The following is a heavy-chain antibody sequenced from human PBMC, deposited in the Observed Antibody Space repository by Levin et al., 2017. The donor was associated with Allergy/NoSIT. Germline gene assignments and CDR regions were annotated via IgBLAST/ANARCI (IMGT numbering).Heavy chain of an antibody. V-gene: IGHV4-39*01. CDR2: IYYSGST. D-gene: IGHD6-19*01. Sequence: PSETLSLTCTVSGGSISSSSYYWGWIRQPPGKGLEWIGSIYYSGSTYYNPSLKSRVTISVDTSKNQFSLKLTSVTAADTAVNYCAIHPGIAVAGMGFDYWGQGTLVTVSS. J-gene: IGHJ4*02. CDR1: GGSISSSSYY. CDR3: AIHPGIAVAGMGFDY.